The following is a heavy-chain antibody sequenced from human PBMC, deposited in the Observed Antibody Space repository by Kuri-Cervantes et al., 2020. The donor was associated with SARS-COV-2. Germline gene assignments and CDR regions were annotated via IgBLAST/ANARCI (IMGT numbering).Heavy chain of an antibody. J-gene: IGHJ6*03. CDR1: GFSLNTNRMC. D-gene: IGHD6-13*01. V-gene: IGHV2-70*11. CDR2: IDWDDDT. Sequence: SGPTLVKPTQTLTLTCTFSGFSLNTNRMCVSWIRQPPGKALEWLARIDWDDDTYYSPSLKTRLTISKDTSKSHVVLTMTNMDSVDTATYYCARMAPGTYNFYYMDVWGKGTTVTVSS. CDR3: ARMAPGTYNFYYMDV.